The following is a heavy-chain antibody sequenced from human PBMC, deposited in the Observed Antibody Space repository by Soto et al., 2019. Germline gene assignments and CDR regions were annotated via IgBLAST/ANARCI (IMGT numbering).Heavy chain of an antibody. V-gene: IGHV3-72*01. Sequence: GGSLRLSCAASGFTFSDHYMDWVRQAPGKGLEWVGRTRNKANSYTTEYAASVKGRFTISRDDSKNSLYLQMNSLKTEDTAVYYCARAAYSGYDLQAWGQGTLVTVSS. CDR1: GFTFSDHY. D-gene: IGHD5-12*01. CDR2: TRNKANSYTT. J-gene: IGHJ5*02. CDR3: ARAAYSGYDLQA.